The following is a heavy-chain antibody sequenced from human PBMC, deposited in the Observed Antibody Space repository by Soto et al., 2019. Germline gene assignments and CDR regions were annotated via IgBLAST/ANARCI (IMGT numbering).Heavy chain of an antibody. CDR3: AKDGRGSGSHYNSFGY. Sequence: GGSLRLSCAASGFTFSSYSMNWVRQAPGKGLEWVSSISSSSSYIYYADSVKGRFTISRDNAKNSLYLQMNSLRAEDTAVYYCAKDGRGSGSHYNSFGYWGQGTLVTVSS. J-gene: IGHJ4*02. V-gene: IGHV3-21*04. D-gene: IGHD3-10*01. CDR1: GFTFSSYS. CDR2: ISSSSSYI.